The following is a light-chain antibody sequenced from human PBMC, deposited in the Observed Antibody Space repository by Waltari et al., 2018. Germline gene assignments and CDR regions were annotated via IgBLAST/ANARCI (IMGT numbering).Light chain of an antibody. V-gene: IGLV2-14*03. J-gene: IGLJ1*01. CDR2: DVS. CDR3: SSYSTSITPYV. CDR1: SSDVGGYNH. Sequence: QSALTQPASVSGSPGQSITISCTGTSSDVGGYNHSSWYQQHPGKAPKLIIYDVSSRPSGVSNRFFGSKSGNTASLTISGLQAEDEAVYFCSSYSTSITPYVFGTGTKVTVL.